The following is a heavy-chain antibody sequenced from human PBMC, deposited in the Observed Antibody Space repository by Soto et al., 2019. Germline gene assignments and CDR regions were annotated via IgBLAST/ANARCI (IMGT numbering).Heavy chain of an antibody. J-gene: IGHJ3*02. V-gene: IGHV3-30*18. CDR2: ISHDGNNK. CDR3: AKGGPDCASTTCYLLVAFDI. D-gene: IGHD2-2*01. CDR1: GFTVSSNY. Sequence: PGGSLRLSCAASGFTVSSNYMNWVRQAPGKGLEWVAVISHDGNNKYYADSVKGRFTISRDNSKNTLYLQMNSLTTEDTAVYYCAKGGPDCASTTCYLLVAFDIWGQGTMVTVSS.